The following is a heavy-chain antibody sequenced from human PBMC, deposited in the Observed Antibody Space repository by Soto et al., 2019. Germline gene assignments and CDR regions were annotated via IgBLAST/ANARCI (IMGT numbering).Heavy chain of an antibody. V-gene: IGHV1-69*12. CDR2: IIPIFTTT. J-gene: IGHJ3*02. CDR1: GGTFSNHA. CDR3: AREVAADGTFREDVFDI. D-gene: IGHD6-13*01. Sequence: QVHLVQSGAEVKKPGSSVKVSCKAPGGTFSNHAINWVRQAPGQGLEWMGRIIPIFTTTNYAQKFQGRVSMTADESTTTAYRELSSLKHDDTAVYYCAREVAADGTFREDVFDIWGQGTLVTVSS.